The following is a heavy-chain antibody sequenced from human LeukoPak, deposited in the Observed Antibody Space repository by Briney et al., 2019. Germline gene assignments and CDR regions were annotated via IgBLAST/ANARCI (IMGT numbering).Heavy chain of an antibody. J-gene: IGHJ5*02. CDR2: ISSSSNYI. Sequence: GGSLRLSCAASGFTFSSYSMNWVRQAPGKGLEWVSSISSSSNYIYYADSVKGRFTISRDNAKNSLYLQMNSLRAEDTAVYYCARYNWFDPWGQGTLVTVSS. CDR3: ARYNWFDP. V-gene: IGHV3-21*01. CDR1: GFTFSSYS.